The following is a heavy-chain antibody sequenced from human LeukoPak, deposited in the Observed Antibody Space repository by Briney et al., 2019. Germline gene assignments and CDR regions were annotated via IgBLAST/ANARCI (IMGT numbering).Heavy chain of an antibody. V-gene: IGHV4-34*01. CDR3: ARGYTMAPRGRRSFDY. Sequence: PSETLSLTCAVYGGSFSGYYWSWIRQPPGQGLEWIGEINHSGSTNYNPSLKSRVTISVDTSKNQFSLKLSSVTAADTAVYYCARGYTMAPRGRRSFDYWGQGTLVTVSS. CDR2: INHSGST. J-gene: IGHJ4*02. CDR1: GGSFSGYY. D-gene: IGHD3-10*01.